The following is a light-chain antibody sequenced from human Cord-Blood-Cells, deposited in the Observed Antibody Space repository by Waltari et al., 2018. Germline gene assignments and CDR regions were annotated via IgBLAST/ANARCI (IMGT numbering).Light chain of an antibody. CDR3: QQSDSTPYT. Sequence: DIQMTQSPSSLSASGGDRVTITCRASQSISSYLKWYQQKPGKAPQLLIYAASSLQSGVPSRFSSSGSETDFNLTISRLQPEDVATYYCQQSDSTPYTYGQGTKLEIK. V-gene: IGKV1-39*01. CDR2: AAS. J-gene: IGKJ2*01. CDR1: QSISSY.